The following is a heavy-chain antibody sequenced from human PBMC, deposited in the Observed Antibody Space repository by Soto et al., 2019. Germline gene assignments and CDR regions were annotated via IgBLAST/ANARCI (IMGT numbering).Heavy chain of an antibody. D-gene: IGHD6-19*01. J-gene: IGHJ5*02. V-gene: IGHV3-66*01. CDR1: GFTVNNNY. CDR2: IYSGGST. Sequence: EVQLVESGGGLVQPGGSLRLSCAASGFTVNNNYMSWVRQAPGKGLEWVSVIYSGGSTYYVDSVKGRFTMSRDNSKNTVYLQMNSRRAEDTAVYYCARDLYSGGWWTGFAPWGKGPLVTVPS. CDR3: ARDLYSGGWWTGFAP.